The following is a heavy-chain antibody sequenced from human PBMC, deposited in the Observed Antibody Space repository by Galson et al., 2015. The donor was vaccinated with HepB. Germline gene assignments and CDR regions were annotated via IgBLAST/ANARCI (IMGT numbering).Heavy chain of an antibody. J-gene: IGHJ4*02. CDR3: ARDSYGFDY. CDR1: GFTFSLYH. V-gene: IGHV3-33*01. CDR2: IWYDGGNK. D-gene: IGHD5-18*01. Sequence: SLRLSCAASGFTFSLYHMHWVRQAPGKGLEWVAVIWYDGGNKYYTDSVKGLFTISRDNSKNTVYLQMNSLRAEDTAVYYCARDSYGFDYWGQGTLVTVSS.